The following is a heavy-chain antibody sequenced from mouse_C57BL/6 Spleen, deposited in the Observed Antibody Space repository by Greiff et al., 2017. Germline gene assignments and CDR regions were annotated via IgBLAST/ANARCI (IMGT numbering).Heavy chain of an antibody. CDR1: GFTFSDYY. CDR3: ARAGLLRSYYFDY. V-gene: IGHV5-16*01. CDR2: INYDGSST. Sequence: EVKLMESEGGLVQPGSSMKLSCTASGFTFSDYYMAWVRQVPEKGLEWVANINYDGSSTYYLDSLKSRFIISRDNAKNILYLQMSSLKSEDTATYYCARAGLLRSYYFDYWGQGTTLTVSS. D-gene: IGHD1-1*01. J-gene: IGHJ2*01.